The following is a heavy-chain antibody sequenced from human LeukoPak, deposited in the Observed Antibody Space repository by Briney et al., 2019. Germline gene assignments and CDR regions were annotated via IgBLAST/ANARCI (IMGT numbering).Heavy chain of an antibody. D-gene: IGHD3-16*01. CDR3: ARSPGLTYSPHLNWFDP. Sequence: GGSLRLSCAASGFTFSDYYMSWIRQAPGKGLEWVSYISSSGSTIYYADSVKGRFTISRDNAKNSLYLQMNSLRAEDTAVYYCARSPGLTYSPHLNWFDPWGQGTLVTVSS. J-gene: IGHJ5*02. CDR2: ISSSGSTI. CDR1: GFTFSDYY. V-gene: IGHV3-11*04.